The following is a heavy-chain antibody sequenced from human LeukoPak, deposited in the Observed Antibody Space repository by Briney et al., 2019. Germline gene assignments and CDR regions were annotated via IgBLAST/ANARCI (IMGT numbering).Heavy chain of an antibody. CDR2: FDPEDGET. Sequence: ASVKVSCKVSGYTLTELSMHWVRQAPGKGLEWMGGFDPEDGETIYAQKFQGRVTMTEDTSTDTAYMELSSLRSEDTAVYYCATVELGIAAAGTYNWFDPWGQGTLVTVSS. CDR3: ATVELGIAAAGTYNWFDP. D-gene: IGHD6-13*01. V-gene: IGHV1-24*01. J-gene: IGHJ5*02. CDR1: GYTLTELS.